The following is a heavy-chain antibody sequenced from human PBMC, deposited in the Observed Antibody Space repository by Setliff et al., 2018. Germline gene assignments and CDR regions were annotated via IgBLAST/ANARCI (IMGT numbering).Heavy chain of an antibody. J-gene: IGHJ4*02. CDR3: ARHFYPPDFFAH. D-gene: IGHD3-3*01. Sequence: PSETLSLTCTVSGDSISSTSYQWGWVRQPPGKGLEWIGSIYYTGTTFYNPSLESRVAVSLDASEKKFSLNLRSVTTADTAVYYCARHFYPPDFFAHWGQGLLVTVS. CDR1: GDSISSTSYQ. CDR2: IYYTGTT. V-gene: IGHV4-39*01.